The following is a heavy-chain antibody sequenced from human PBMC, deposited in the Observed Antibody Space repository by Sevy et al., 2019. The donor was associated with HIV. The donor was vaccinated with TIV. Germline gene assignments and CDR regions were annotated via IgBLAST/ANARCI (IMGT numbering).Heavy chain of an antibody. Sequence: GGSLRLSCTVSEFIFSNFAMHWVRQAPGKGLEWVAVTSYDGSHKYYADSVKGRFTVSRDNSRNILSLEMSSLTRDDTAVYYCARGENDDEFFQYWGQGTLVTVSS. CDR3: ARGENDDEFFQY. CDR2: TSYDGSHK. J-gene: IGHJ1*01. CDR1: EFIFSNFA. D-gene: IGHD1-26*01. V-gene: IGHV3-30*04.